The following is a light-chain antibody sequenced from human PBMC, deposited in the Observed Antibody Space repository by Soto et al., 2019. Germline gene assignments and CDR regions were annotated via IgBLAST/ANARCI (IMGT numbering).Light chain of an antibody. CDR2: WAS. Sequence: DIVMTQSPDSLAVSLGDKATINCKSSQSVLYSSNNKNYLAWYQQKPGHPPKLLIYWASTRESGVPDRFSGSGSGTDFTLTISSLQAEDVAVYYCQQYYSTPTWTFGQGTKVDIK. CDR3: QQYYSTPTWT. CDR1: QSVLYSSNNKNY. J-gene: IGKJ1*01. V-gene: IGKV4-1*01.